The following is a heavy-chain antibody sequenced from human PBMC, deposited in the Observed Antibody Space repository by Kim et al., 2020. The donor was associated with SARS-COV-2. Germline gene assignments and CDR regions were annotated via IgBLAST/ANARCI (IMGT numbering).Heavy chain of an antibody. J-gene: IGHJ6*01. V-gene: IGHV3-30-3*01. CDR3: ARAIQRAAAGTLYYYYY. CDR2: ISYDGSNK. D-gene: IGHD6-13*01. CDR1: GFTFSSYA. Sequence: GGSLRLSCAASGFTFSSYAMHWVRQAPGKGLEWVAVISYDGSNKYYADSVKGRFTISRDNSKNTLYLQMNSLRAEDTAVYYYARAIQRAAAGTLYYYYY.